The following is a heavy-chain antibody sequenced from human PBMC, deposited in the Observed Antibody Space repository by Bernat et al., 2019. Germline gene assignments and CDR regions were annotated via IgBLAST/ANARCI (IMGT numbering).Heavy chain of an antibody. V-gene: IGHV1-3*01. CDR2: INAGNGNT. CDR3: ARDPGDYYYYGMDV. Sequence: QVQLVQSGAEVKKPGASVKVSYKASGYTFTSYAMHWVRQAPGQRLEWMGWINAGNGNTKYSQKFQGRVTITRDTSASTAYMELSSLRSEDTAVYYCARDPGDYYYYGMDVWGQGTTVTVSS. J-gene: IGHJ6*02. D-gene: IGHD4-17*01. CDR1: GYTFTSYA.